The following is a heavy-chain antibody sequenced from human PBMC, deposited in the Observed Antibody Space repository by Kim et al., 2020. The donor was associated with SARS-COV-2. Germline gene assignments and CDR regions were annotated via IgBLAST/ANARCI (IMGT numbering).Heavy chain of an antibody. V-gene: IGHV4-34*01. CDR1: GGSFSGYY. CDR3: ARGLSNTSGWGSHYCDL. D-gene: IGHD3-10*01. J-gene: IGHJ4*02. Sequence: SETLSLTCAVYGGSFSGYYWSWIRQPPGKGLEWIGEINHSGRTNYNPSLKSRVTISVDTSKNQFSLKLTSVTAAGTAVYYCARGLSNTSGWGSHYCDLWGQGILVTVSS. CDR2: INHSGRT.